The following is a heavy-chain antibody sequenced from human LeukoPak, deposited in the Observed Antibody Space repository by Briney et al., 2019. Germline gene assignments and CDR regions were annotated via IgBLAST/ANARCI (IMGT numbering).Heavy chain of an antibody. Sequence: SETLSLTCTVSGGAISSYYWSWIRQPAGKGLEWIGRIYTSGSTNYNPSLKSRVTMSVDTSKNQFSLKLSSVTAADTAVYYCARRKPGYSSSWLTDYWGQGTLVTVSS. CDR3: ARRKPGYSSSWLTDY. V-gene: IGHV4-4*07. CDR2: IYTSGST. D-gene: IGHD6-13*01. CDR1: GGAISSYY. J-gene: IGHJ4*02.